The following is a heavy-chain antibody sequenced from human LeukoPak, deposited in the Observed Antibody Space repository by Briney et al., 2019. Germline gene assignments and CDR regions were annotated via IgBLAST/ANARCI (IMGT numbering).Heavy chain of an antibody. CDR2: INHSGST. CDR1: GGSVSSNY. J-gene: IGHJ4*02. Sequence: PSETLSLTCTVSGGSVSSNYWSWIRQPPGKGLEWIGEINHSGSTNYNPSLKSRVTISVDTSKNQFSLKLSSVTAADTAVYYCARGRDSSWLPFDYWGQGTLVTVSS. D-gene: IGHD6-13*01. V-gene: IGHV4-34*01. CDR3: ARGRDSSWLPFDY.